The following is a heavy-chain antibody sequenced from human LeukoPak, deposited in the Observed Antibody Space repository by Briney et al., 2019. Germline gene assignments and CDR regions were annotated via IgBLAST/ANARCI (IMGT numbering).Heavy chain of an antibody. CDR2: IIPIFGTA. Sequence: SVKVSCTASGGTFSSYAISWVRQAPGQGLEWMGGIIPIFGTANYAQKFQGRVTITADESTSTAYMELSSLRSEDTAVYYCARDNANWGFELQGYFDYWGQGTLVTVSS. CDR1: GGTFSSYA. D-gene: IGHD7-27*01. V-gene: IGHV1-69*13. J-gene: IGHJ4*02. CDR3: ARDNANWGFELQGYFDY.